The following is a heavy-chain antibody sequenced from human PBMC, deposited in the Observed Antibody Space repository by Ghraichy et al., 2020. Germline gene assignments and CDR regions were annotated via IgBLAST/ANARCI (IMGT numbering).Heavy chain of an antibody. J-gene: IGHJ4*02. V-gene: IGHV1-18*01. D-gene: IGHD5-18*01. CDR3: ARVETAMVSFHDY. CDR2: ISAYNGNT. Sequence: RMGWISAYNGNTNYAQKLQGRVTMTTDTSTSTAYMELRSLRSDDTAVYYCARVETAMVSFHDYWGQGTL.